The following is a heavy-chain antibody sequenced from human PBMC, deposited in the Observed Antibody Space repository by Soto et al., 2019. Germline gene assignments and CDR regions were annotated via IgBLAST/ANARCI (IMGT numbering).Heavy chain of an antibody. D-gene: IGHD2-2*01. Sequence: ASVKVSCKASGYTFTSYGISWVRQAPGQGLEWMGWISAYNGNTNYAQRLQGRVTVTTETSTSTAYMELRSLRSDDTAVYYCARDSPTIYCSSTSCAYYLDYGGQGTRVTVS. CDR2: ISAYNGNT. CDR1: GYTFTSYG. J-gene: IGHJ4*02. CDR3: ARDSPTIYCSSTSCAYYLDY. V-gene: IGHV1-18*01.